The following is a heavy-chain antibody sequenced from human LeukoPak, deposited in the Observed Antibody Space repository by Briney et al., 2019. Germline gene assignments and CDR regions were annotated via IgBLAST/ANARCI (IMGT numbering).Heavy chain of an antibody. CDR1: GYSFTSYW. J-gene: IGHJ3*02. Sequence: PGESLKISCKGSGYSFTSYWIGWVRQMPGKGLEWMGIVFPGDSDTTYSPSFQGQVTISADKSINTAYLHWSSLQASDTAMYYCARLGPLAYCGGDCYPDAFEIWGQGTMVTVSS. D-gene: IGHD2-21*02. CDR3: ARLGPLAYCGGDCYPDAFEI. V-gene: IGHV5-51*01. CDR2: VFPGDSDT.